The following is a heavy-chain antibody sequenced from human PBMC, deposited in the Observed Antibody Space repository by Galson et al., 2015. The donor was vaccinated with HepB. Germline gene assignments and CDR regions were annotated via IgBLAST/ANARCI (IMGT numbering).Heavy chain of an antibody. Sequence: SVKVSCKASGYTFTGYYMHWVRQAPGQGLEWMGWINPNSGGTNYAQKFQGRVTMTRGTSISTAYMELSRLRSDDTAVYYCARVPPKPGAFDIWGQGTMVAVSS. CDR3: ARVPPKPGAFDI. CDR1: GYTFTGYY. CDR2: INPNSGGT. V-gene: IGHV1-2*02. J-gene: IGHJ3*02.